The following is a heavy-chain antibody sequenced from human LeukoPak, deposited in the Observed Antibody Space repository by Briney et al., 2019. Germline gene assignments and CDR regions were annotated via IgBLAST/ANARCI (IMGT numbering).Heavy chain of an antibody. Sequence: KPSETLCFTCTVSGCSIISSRYSWCGIRQPPGKGLEWIGSVFYSGTTYCNPPLKSRVTISVDPSKHQFSLKLSSVTAPDTAVYYCARPSTDYVWWSYRTGAFDIWGQGTMVTVSS. V-gene: IGHV4-39*01. D-gene: IGHD3-16*02. CDR1: GCSIISSRYS. J-gene: IGHJ3*02. CDR3: ARPSTDYVWWSYRTGAFDI. CDR2: VFYSGTT.